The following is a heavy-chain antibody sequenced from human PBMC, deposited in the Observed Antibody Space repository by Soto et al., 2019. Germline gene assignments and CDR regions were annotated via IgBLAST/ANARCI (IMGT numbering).Heavy chain of an antibody. V-gene: IGHV4-34*01. CDR3: ASLLGGAELYYYYGMDV. J-gene: IGHJ6*02. CDR2: INHSGST. Sequence: SETLSLTCAVYGGSFSGYYWSWIRQPPGKGLEWIGEINHSGSTNYNPSLKSRVTISVDTSKNQFSLKLSSVTAADTAVYYCASLLGGAELYYYYGMDVWGQGTTVTVSS. CDR1: GGSFSGYY.